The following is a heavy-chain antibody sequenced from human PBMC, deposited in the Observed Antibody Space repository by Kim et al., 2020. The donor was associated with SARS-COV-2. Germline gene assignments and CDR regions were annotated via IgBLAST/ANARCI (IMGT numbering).Heavy chain of an antibody. Sequence: GGSLRLSCAASGFTVSSNYMSWVRQAPGKGLEWVSVIYSGGSTYYADSVKGRFTISRDNSKNTLYLQMNSLRAEDTAVYYCARPDSSGWYEGAFDIWGQGTMVTVSS. J-gene: IGHJ3*02. V-gene: IGHV3-53*01. D-gene: IGHD6-19*01. CDR3: ARPDSSGWYEGAFDI. CDR2: IYSGGST. CDR1: GFTVSSNY.